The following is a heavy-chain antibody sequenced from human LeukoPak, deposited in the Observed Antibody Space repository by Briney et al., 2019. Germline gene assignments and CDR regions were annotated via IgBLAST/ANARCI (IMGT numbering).Heavy chain of an antibody. J-gene: IGHJ4*02. CDR3: ARDYGDSPFDY. Sequence: PGGSLRLSCAASGFTFDDYGMSWVRQAPGKGLEWVSGINWNGGSTGYADSVKGRFTISRDNAKNSLYLRMNSLRAEDTAVYYCARDYGDSPFDYWGQGTLVTVSS. V-gene: IGHV3-20*04. CDR2: INWNGGST. CDR1: GFTFDDYG. D-gene: IGHD4-17*01.